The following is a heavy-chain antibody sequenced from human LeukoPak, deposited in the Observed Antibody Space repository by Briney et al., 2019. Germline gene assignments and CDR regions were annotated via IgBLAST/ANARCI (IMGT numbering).Heavy chain of an antibody. V-gene: IGHV1-46*01. CDR3: ARGGGSPLRTYRNWFDP. J-gene: IGHJ5*02. Sequence: ASVKVSCKASGYTFTSYYMHWVRQAPGQGLEWMGIINPSGGSTSYAQKFQGRVTMTRDTSTSTVYMELSSLRSEDTAVYYCARGGGSPLRTYRNWFDPWGQGTLVTVSS. CDR2: INPSGGST. CDR1: GYTFTSYY. D-gene: IGHD4-11*01.